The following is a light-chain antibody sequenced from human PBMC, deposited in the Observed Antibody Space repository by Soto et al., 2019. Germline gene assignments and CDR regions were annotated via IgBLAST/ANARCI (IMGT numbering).Light chain of an antibody. CDR2: KAS. J-gene: IGKJ1*01. V-gene: IGKV1-5*03. CDR3: QQYETFSGT. Sequence: DIVLTQSPVTLSVSPGERATLSCRASQTVSSNLAWYQQKPGKAPKLLIYKASTLEGEVPSRFSGSGSGTKFTLTIASLQPDDFATYYCQQYETFSGTFGPGTKVDIK. CDR1: QTVSSN.